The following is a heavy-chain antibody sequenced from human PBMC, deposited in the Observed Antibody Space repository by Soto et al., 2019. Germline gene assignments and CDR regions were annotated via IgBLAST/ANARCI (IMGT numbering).Heavy chain of an antibody. Sequence: QVQLVQSGAEVKKPGSSVKVSCKTSGVSFNNNGIGWVRQAPGHGLEWMGGVSPPFRTSNYARKFQGRISMTADASTSTVSMELSSLTSEDTAQYYCARVLYYGSGSYSPYGMDVWGQGTTVTVSS. V-gene: IGHV1-69*01. D-gene: IGHD3-10*01. J-gene: IGHJ6*02. CDR2: VSPPFRTS. CDR3: ARVLYYGSGSYSPYGMDV. CDR1: GVSFNNNG.